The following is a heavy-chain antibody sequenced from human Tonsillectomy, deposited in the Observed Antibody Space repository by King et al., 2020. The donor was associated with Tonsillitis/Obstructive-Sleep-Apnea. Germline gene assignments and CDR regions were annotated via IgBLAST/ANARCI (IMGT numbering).Heavy chain of an antibody. J-gene: IGHJ5*02. Sequence: HVQLQQWGAGLLKPSETLSLTCAVYGGSFSAYYWNWICQPPGKGLEWIGEINHSGSTNYNPSLKSRVIISVDTSKNQFSLKLSSVTAADTAVYYCAKSSRFDPWGQGTLVTVSS. CDR2: INHSGST. CDR3: AKSSRFDP. V-gene: IGHV4-34*01. CDR1: GGSFSAYY.